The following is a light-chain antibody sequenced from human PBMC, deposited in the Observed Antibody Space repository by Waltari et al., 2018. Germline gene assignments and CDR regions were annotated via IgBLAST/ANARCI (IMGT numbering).Light chain of an antibody. V-gene: IGLV3-19*01. CDR1: SLRNYY. CDR2: GKN. CDR3: NSRDSSGDQPVI. J-gene: IGLJ2*01. Sequence: SSDLTQDPAVSVALGQTVTITCQGDSLRNYYASWFQQKPGQAPLHVIYGKNKRPPGIPDRISGSSSGNTASLTITGAQAEDEADYYCNSRDSSGDQPVIFGGGTKLTVL.